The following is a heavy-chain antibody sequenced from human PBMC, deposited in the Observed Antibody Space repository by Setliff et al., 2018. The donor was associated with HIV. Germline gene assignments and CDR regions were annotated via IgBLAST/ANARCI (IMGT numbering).Heavy chain of an antibody. CDR3: ARSRGDIVMMVAAHWYFDL. Sequence: SETLSLTCSVSGGSIRSSGYYWGWIRQPPGKGLEWIGSIYYSGSTYYNPSLKSRVTISVDTSKNKFSLKLSSVTAADTAVYYCARSRGDIVMMVAAHWYFDLWGRGTLVTVSS. V-gene: IGHV4-39*07. J-gene: IGHJ2*01. CDR1: GGSIRSSGYY. D-gene: IGHD2-15*01. CDR2: IYYSGST.